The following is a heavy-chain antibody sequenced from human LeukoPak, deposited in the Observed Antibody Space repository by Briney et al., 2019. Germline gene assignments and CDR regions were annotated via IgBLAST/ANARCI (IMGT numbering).Heavy chain of an antibody. CDR2: ISYDGSRK. V-gene: IGHV3-30*04. D-gene: IGHD2/OR15-2a*01. CDR3: AKDSAKKYDDY. J-gene: IGHJ4*02. Sequence: PGGSLRLSCAASGFNFSTYAMHWVRQAPGKGLEWVALISYDGSRKHFADSVKGRFTISRDNSKNTLYLQMNSLRAEDTAVYYCAKDSAKKYDDYWGQGTLVTVSS. CDR1: GFNFSTYA.